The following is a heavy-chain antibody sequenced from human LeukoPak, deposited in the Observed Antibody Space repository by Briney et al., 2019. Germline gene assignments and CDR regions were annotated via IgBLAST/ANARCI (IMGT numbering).Heavy chain of an antibody. D-gene: IGHD6-19*01. Sequence: SETLSLTCTASGGSISSSSYYWGWIRQPPGKGLEWIGSIYYSGSTYYNPSLKSRVTISVDTSKNQFSLKLSSVTAADTAVYYCARDGGEQWLVPNWFDPWGQGTLVTVSS. CDR2: IYYSGST. CDR1: GGSISSSSYY. CDR3: ARDGGEQWLVPNWFDP. J-gene: IGHJ5*02. V-gene: IGHV4-39*07.